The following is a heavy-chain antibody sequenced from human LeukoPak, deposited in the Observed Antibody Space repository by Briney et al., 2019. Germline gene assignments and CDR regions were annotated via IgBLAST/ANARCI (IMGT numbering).Heavy chain of an antibody. V-gene: IGHV3-23*01. CDR2: ISGSGGST. D-gene: IGHD5-18*01. Sequence: PGGSLRLSCAASGFTFNIYAMTWVRQAPGKGLEWVSVISGSGGSTDYADSVEGRFTISRDNSKNTVSLQLSSLRVEDTAVYFCAKDREDSAMISGVFDLWGRGTLVTVSS. CDR1: GFTFNIYA. CDR3: AKDREDSAMISGVFDL. J-gene: IGHJ2*01.